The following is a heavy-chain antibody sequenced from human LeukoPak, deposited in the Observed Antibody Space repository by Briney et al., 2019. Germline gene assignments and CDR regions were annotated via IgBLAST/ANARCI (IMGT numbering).Heavy chain of an antibody. CDR2: IYYSGST. D-gene: IGHD3-10*01. V-gene: IGHV4-61*05. J-gene: IGHJ3*02. Sequence: SETLSLTCTVSGGSISSSSYYWGWIRQPPGKGLEWTGYIYYSGSTNYNPSLKSRVTISVDTSKNQFSLKLSSVTAADTAVYYCARAYYYGSGSYAFDIWGQGTMVTVSS. CDR3: ARAYYYGSGSYAFDI. CDR1: GGSISSSSYY.